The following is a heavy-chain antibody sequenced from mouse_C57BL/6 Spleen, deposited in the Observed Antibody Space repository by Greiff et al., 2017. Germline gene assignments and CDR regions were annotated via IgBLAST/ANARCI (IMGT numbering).Heavy chain of an antibody. V-gene: IGHV1-82*01. CDR1: GYAFSSSW. CDR3: ARNAMDY. Sequence: VQLQQSGPELVKPGASVKISCKASGYAFSSSWMNWVKQRPGKGLEWIGRIYPGDGDTNYNGKFKGKATLTADKSSSTAYMQLSSLTSEDSAVYFCARNAMDYWGQGTSVTVSS. J-gene: IGHJ4*01. CDR2: IYPGDGDT.